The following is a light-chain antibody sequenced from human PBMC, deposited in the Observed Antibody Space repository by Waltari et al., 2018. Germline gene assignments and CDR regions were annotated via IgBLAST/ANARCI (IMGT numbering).Light chain of an antibody. CDR3: QTWGRGIVV. V-gene: IGLV4-69*01. CDR2: VHIDGSH. Sequence: QVVLTQSPSASASLGASVKLTCTLDSGHTTYAIAWHQQQPEKGPRYLMKVHIDGSHTNADGVPDRFSGSSSGAEPYLIISSLQSEDEADYYCQTWGRGIVVFGGGTKLTVL. J-gene: IGLJ3*02. CDR1: SGHTTYA.